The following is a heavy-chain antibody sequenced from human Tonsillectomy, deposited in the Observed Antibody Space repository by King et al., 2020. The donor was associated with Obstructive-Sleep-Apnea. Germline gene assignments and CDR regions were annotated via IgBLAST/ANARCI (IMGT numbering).Heavy chain of an antibody. V-gene: IGHV3-30-3*01. CDR1: GFTFSSYA. CDR2: TSNDGSKK. J-gene: IGHJ3*02. CDR3: ARDSDYGDFNDAFDI. D-gene: IGHD4-17*01. Sequence: VQLVESGGGGVQPGRSLRLSCAASGFTFSSYAMHWVRQAPGKGRGCVAVTSNDGSKKNYADSVKGRFIISSDNSKNTLYLQMNSLRAEDTAVYYCARDSDYGDFNDAFDIWGQGTMVTVSS.